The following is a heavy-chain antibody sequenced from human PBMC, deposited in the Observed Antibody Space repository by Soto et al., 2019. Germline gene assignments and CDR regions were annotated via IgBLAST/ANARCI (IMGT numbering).Heavy chain of an antibody. CDR3: ATSGENPFFAY. V-gene: IGHV4-4*07. CDR2: IYTSGST. J-gene: IGHJ4*02. D-gene: IGHD5-12*01. Sequence: PSETLSLTCTVSGGSNSSYYWSWIRQPAGKGLEWIRRIYTSGSTNYNPSLKSRVTMSVDTSKKQFSLKLSAVPAADTAVYYCATSGENPFFAYWGQGTLVTVSS. CDR1: GGSNSSYY.